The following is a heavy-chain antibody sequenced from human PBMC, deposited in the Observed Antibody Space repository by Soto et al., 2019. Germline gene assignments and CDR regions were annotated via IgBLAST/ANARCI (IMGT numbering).Heavy chain of an antibody. CDR2: INHSGST. Sequence: SETLSLTCAVYGGSFSGYYWSWIRQPPGKGLEWIGEINHSGSTNYNPSLKSRVTISVDTSKNQFSLKLSSVTAADTAVFYCARAQRRYKNSSGWTYYFDYWGQGTLVTVSS. V-gene: IGHV4-34*01. CDR3: ARAQRRYKNSSGWTYYFDY. J-gene: IGHJ4*02. D-gene: IGHD6-19*01. CDR1: GGSFSGYY.